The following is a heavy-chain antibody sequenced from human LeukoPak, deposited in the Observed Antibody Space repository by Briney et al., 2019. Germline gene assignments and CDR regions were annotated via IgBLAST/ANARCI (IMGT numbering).Heavy chain of an antibody. CDR3: ATHVWDSSSWPYYYYYMDV. CDR2: IYPGDSDT. J-gene: IGHJ6*03. Sequence: GESLKISCKGSGYSFTSYWIGWVRQMPGKGLEWMGIIYPGDSDTRYSPSFQGQVTISADKSISTAYLQWSSLKASDTAMYYCATHVWDSSSWPYYYYYMDVWGKGTTVTVSS. V-gene: IGHV5-51*01. D-gene: IGHD6-13*01. CDR1: GYSFTSYW.